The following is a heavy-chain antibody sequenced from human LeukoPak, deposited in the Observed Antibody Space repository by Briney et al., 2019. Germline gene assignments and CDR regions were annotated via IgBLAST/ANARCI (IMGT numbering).Heavy chain of an antibody. CDR2: INPNSGGT. CDR3: ARVSPLVGARSIDY. J-gene: IGHJ4*02. Sequence: ASVKVSCKASGYTFTGYYMHWVRQAPGQGLEWMGWINPNSGGTNYAQKFQGRVTMTRDTSISTAYMELSRLRSDDTAVYYCARVSPLVGARSIDYWGQGTLVTVSP. D-gene: IGHD1-26*01. V-gene: IGHV1-2*02. CDR1: GYTFTGYY.